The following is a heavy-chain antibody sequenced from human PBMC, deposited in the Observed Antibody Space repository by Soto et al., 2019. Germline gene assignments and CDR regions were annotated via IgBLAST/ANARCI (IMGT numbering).Heavy chain of an antibody. CDR2: IYAAGTT. V-gene: IGHV4-4*07. Sequence: SETLSLTCTVSGASISGFYWSWIRKSAGKGLEWIGRIYAAGTTDYNPSLKSRVMMSVDTSKKQFSLKLRSVTAADTAVYYCVRDGTKTLRDWFDPWGQGISVTVSS. J-gene: IGHJ5*02. D-gene: IGHD1-1*01. CDR3: VRDGTKTLRDWFDP. CDR1: GASISGFY.